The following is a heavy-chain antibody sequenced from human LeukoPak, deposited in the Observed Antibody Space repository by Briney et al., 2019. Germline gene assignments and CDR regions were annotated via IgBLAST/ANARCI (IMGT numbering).Heavy chain of an antibody. J-gene: IGHJ4*02. D-gene: IGHD6-13*01. CDR2: IIPILGIA. Sequence: SVKVSCKASGGTFSSYTISWVRQAPGQGLEWMGRIIPILGIANYAQKFQGRVTMTRDTSISTAYMELSRLRSDDTAVYYCARDLGGQAGTVDYWGQGTLVTVSS. V-gene: IGHV1-69*04. CDR3: ARDLGGQAGTVDY. CDR1: GGTFSSYT.